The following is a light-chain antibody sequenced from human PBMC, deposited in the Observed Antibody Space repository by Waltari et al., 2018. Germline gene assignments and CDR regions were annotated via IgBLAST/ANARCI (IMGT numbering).Light chain of an antibody. V-gene: IGLV2-14*03. CDR1: SSDVGDYKY. CDR3: SSYTSTYL. Sequence: QSALPQPASVSGSPGQSITIPCTETSSDVGDYKYVYWYQQHPGKLPKLMIYDVSKRPSGVSNRFSGSKSGNTASLTISGLQAEDEADYFCSSYTSTYLFGTATKVTVL. CDR2: DVS. J-gene: IGLJ1*01.